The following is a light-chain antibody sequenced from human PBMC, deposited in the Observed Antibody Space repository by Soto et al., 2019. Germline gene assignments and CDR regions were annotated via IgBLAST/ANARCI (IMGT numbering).Light chain of an antibody. V-gene: IGKV1-39*01. J-gene: IGKJ4*01. Sequence: DIQMTQSPSSLSASVGDRVTITCRASQSISIYLNWYQQKPGKAPKLLIYAASSLQSGVPSRFSGSGSGTDFTLPSSSRQPEDFATYYCHQSYSTLLTFGGGTKVEIK. CDR2: AAS. CDR1: QSISIY. CDR3: HQSYSTLLT.